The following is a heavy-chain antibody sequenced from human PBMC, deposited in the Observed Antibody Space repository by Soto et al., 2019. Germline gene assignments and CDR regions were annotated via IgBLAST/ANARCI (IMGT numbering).Heavy chain of an antibody. CDR1: GFTFSSYG. J-gene: IGHJ6*02. D-gene: IGHD3-3*01. Sequence: QVQLVESGGGVVQPGRSLRLSCAASGFTFSSYGMHWVRQAPGKGLEWVAVIWYDGSNKYYADSVKGRFTISRDNSKNTLYLEMNSLRAEDTAVYYCARDLLRITIFVRPYGMDVWGQGTTVTVSS. V-gene: IGHV3-33*01. CDR3: ARDLLRITIFVRPYGMDV. CDR2: IWYDGSNK.